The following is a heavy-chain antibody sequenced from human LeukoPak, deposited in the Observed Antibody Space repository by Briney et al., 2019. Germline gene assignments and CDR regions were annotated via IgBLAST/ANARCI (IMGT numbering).Heavy chain of an antibody. Sequence: GGSLRLSCAASGFTFSSYWMSWVRQAPGKGLEWVANIKQDGSEKYYVDSVKGRFTISRDNSKNTLYLQMNSLRAEDTAVYYCARGIAARLQYFDYWGQGTLVTVSS. D-gene: IGHD6-6*01. CDR3: ARGIAARLQYFDY. V-gene: IGHV3-7*01. J-gene: IGHJ4*02. CDR2: IKQDGSEK. CDR1: GFTFSSYW.